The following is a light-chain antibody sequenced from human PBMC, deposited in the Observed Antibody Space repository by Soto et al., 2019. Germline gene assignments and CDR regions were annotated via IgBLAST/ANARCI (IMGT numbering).Light chain of an antibody. J-gene: IGKJ5*01. CDR3: QQSYSSPVT. Sequence: DIQMTQSPSSLSASVGNRVTITCRASQSITTYVNWYQQKPGKAPNLLIYGASNLQSGVPSRFSGSGSGTEFTLTISSLRPEDFATYYCQQSYSSPVTFGQGTRLDIK. CDR1: QSITTY. V-gene: IGKV1-39*01. CDR2: GAS.